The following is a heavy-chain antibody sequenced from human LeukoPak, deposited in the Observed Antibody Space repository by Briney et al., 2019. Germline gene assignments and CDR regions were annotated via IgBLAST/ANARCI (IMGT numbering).Heavy chain of an antibody. CDR1: GGXISSYY. CDR3: ARRERDGYNQNWFDP. J-gene: IGHJ5*02. V-gene: IGHV4-59*08. Sequence: SETLSLTCTVSGGXISSYYCSWIRQPPGKGLEWLGYIYYSGSTNYNPSLKSRVTISVDTSKNQFSLKLSSVTAADTAVSYCARRERDGYNQNWFDPWGQGTLVTVSS. D-gene: IGHD5-24*01. CDR2: IYYSGST.